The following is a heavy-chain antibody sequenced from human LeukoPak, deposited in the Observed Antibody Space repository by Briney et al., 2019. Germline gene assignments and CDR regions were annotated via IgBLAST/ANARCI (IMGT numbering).Heavy chain of an antibody. CDR3: AKGDGWAFDY. CDR1: GFTFYDYA. D-gene: IGHD5-24*01. Sequence: PGRSLRLSCAASGFTFYDYAMHWVRKAPGEGLEGVSGISWNSGSIGYADSVKGRFTISRDNSKNTLYLQMNSLRAEDTAVYYCAKGDGWAFDYWGQGTLVTVSS. J-gene: IGHJ4*02. CDR2: ISWNSGSI. V-gene: IGHV3-9*01.